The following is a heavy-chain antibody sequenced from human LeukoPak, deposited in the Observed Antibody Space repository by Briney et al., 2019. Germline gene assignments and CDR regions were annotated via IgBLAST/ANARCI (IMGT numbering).Heavy chain of an antibody. CDR3: ARLVGMATMPNDY. D-gene: IGHD5-24*01. CDR2: ISYDGSNK. Sequence: GGSLRLSCAASGFTFSSYAMHWVRQAPGKRLEWVAVISYDGSNKYYADSVKGRFTISRDNSKNTLYLQMNRLRSDDTAVYYCARLVGMATMPNDYWGQGTLVTVSS. V-gene: IGHV3-30-3*01. J-gene: IGHJ4*02. CDR1: GFTFSSYA.